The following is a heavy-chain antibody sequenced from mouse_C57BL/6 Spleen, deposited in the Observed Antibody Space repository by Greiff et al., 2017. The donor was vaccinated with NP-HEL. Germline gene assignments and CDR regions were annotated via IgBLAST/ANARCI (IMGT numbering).Heavy chain of an antibody. D-gene: IGHD2-5*01. Sequence: QVQLQQSGAELVRPGASVKLSCKASGYTFTDYYINWVKQRPGQGLELIARIYPGSGNPYYNAKFKGKATLTAEKSSSTAYMHLSSLTSDDSAVYFCARGGAYYSNYAMDYWGQGTSVTVSS. J-gene: IGHJ4*01. CDR3: ARGGAYYSNYAMDY. CDR1: GYTFTDYY. V-gene: IGHV1-76*01. CDR2: IYPGSGNP.